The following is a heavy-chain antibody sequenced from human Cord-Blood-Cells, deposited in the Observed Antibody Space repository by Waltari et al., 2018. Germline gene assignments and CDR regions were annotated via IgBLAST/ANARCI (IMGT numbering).Heavy chain of an antibody. CDR3: ARGGGYCSSTSCYAFDI. J-gene: IGHJ3*02. D-gene: IGHD2-2*01. CDR1: GGSISSYY. CDR2: IYYSGST. Sequence: QVQLQESGPGLVKPSETLSLTCTVSGGSISSYYWSWIRQPPGKGLEWSGYIYYSGSTNSNPSLKSRVTISVDTSKNQFSLKLSSVTAADTAVYYCARGGGYCSSTSCYAFDIWGQGTMVTVSS. V-gene: IGHV4-59*01.